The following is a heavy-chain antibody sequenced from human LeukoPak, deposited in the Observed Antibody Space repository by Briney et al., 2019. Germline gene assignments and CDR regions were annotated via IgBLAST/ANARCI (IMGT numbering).Heavy chain of an antibody. J-gene: IGHJ4*02. CDR3: AKEVVIAAFDY. D-gene: IGHD2-15*01. Sequence: PGRSLRLSCAASGFTFSSYDMHWVRQAPGKGLEWVAVISYDGNNKYYPDSVKGRFTISRDNSKNTLFLQMNSLRGEDTAVYYCAKEVVIAAFDYWGQGTLVTVSS. CDR2: ISYDGNNK. V-gene: IGHV3-30*18. CDR1: GFTFSSYD.